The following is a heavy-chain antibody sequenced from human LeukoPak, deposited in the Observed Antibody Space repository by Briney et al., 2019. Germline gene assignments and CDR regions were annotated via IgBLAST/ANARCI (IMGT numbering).Heavy chain of an antibody. V-gene: IGHV4-34*01. Sequence: PETLSLTCAVYGGSFSGYYWSWIRQPPGKGLEWIGEISHSGSTNYNPSLKSRVTISVDTSKSQFSLKLSSVTAADTAVYYCARGKRIFFHYYYYYMDVWGKGTTVTVSS. CDR1: GGSFSGYY. CDR3: ARGKRIFFHYYYYYMDV. J-gene: IGHJ6*03. D-gene: IGHD1-14*01. CDR2: ISHSGST.